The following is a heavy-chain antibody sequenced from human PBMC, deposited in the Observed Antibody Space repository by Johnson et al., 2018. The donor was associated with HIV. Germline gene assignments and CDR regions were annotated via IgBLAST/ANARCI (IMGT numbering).Heavy chain of an antibody. CDR3: ARGYHSSGRCDV. V-gene: IGHV3-33*01. D-gene: IGHD6-19*01. Sequence: QVQLVESGGGVVQPGRSLRLSCAASGFTFSSYGMHWVRQAPGKGLEWVAVIWYDGSNEHYADSVKGRFTISRDNSKNTLYLQMSSLRAEDTAVYYCARGYHSSGRCDVWGQGTMVTVSS. CDR1: GFTFSSYG. J-gene: IGHJ3*01. CDR2: IWYDGSNE.